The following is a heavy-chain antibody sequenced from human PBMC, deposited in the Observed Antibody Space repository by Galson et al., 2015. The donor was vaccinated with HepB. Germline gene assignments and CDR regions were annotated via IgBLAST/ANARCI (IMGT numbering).Heavy chain of an antibody. V-gene: IGHV3-33*01. CDR2: IWYDGGNK. Sequence: SLRLSCAAPGFTFSSYNIHWVRQAPGKGLEWVAVIWYDGGNKFYADSVKGRSIISRDNSKNTLYLQMNSLRVEDTAVYYCARGWGGNSGWLDHWGQGTLVTVSS. J-gene: IGHJ4*02. CDR1: GFTFSSYN. CDR3: ARGWGGNSGWLDH. D-gene: IGHD6-19*01.